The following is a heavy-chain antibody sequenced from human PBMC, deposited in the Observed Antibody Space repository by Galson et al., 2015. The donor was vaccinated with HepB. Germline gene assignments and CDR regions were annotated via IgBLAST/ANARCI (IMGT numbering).Heavy chain of an antibody. Sequence: TLSLTCVVSGGSISRGGYSWTWIRQPPGKGLEWIGYIYDSATTRYNPSLKSRVSISLDMSENQSSLRLTSVTAADTAVYYCARDIGAGWFDPWGQGTLVTVSS. J-gene: IGHJ5*02. CDR3: ARDIGAGWFDP. V-gene: IGHV4-30-4*07. CDR1: GGSISRGGYS. CDR2: IYDSATT. D-gene: IGHD3-10*01.